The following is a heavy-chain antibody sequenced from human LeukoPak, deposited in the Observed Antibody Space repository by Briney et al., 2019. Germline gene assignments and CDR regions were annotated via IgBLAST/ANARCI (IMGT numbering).Heavy chain of an antibody. D-gene: IGHD3-22*01. V-gene: IGHV1-69*04. CDR3: ARMRYYYDSSGYHYFDY. Sequence: ASVKVSCKASGGTFSSYAISWVRQAPGQGLEWMGRIIPILGIANYAQKFQGRVTMTRDTSISTAYMELSRLRSDDTAVYYCARMRYYYDSSGYHYFDYWGQGTLVTVSS. J-gene: IGHJ4*02. CDR1: GGTFSSYA. CDR2: IIPILGIA.